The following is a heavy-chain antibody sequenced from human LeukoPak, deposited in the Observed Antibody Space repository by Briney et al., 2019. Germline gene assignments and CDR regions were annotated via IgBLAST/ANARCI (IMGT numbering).Heavy chain of an antibody. CDR2: ISHTGSTM. CDR1: GFRFSGYS. Sequence: PGGSLRLSCAASGFRFSGYSMNWVRQAPGKGLEWVSYISHTGSTMSYADSVKGRFTISRDNARNSLRLQMNSLRAEDTAVYYCAIPPLSGTGSSRPLAEMDIWGQGTTVTVSS. D-gene: IGHD3-10*01. J-gene: IGHJ6*02. V-gene: IGHV3-48*04. CDR3: AIPPLSGTGSSRPLAEMDI.